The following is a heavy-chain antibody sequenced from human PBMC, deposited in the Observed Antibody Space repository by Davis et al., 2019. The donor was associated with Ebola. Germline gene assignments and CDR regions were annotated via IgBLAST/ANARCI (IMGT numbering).Heavy chain of an antibody. CDR3: AKYGWYGFDY. Sequence: MPSETLSLTCTVSSAAIRNYYWSWIRQPPGKALEWIGYIHYSGSTNSNPSLKSRVTMSVDTPNNQFSLKLTSVTASDTAVYYCAKYGWYGFDYWGLGALVTVSS. J-gene: IGHJ4*02. CDR2: IHYSGST. V-gene: IGHV4-59*08. D-gene: IGHD3-10*01. CDR1: SAAIRNYY.